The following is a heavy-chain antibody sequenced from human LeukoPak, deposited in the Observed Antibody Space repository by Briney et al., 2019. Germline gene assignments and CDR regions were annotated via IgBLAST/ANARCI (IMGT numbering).Heavy chain of an antibody. CDR1: GGSFSGYY. D-gene: IGHD6-6*01. V-gene: IGHV4-34*01. Sequence: LETLSLTCAVYGGSFSGYYWSWIRQPPGKGLEWIGEINHSGSTNYNPSLKSRVTISVDTSKNQFSLKLSSVTAADTAVYYCARGRLAARHYFDYWGQGTLVTVSS. CDR3: ARGRLAARHYFDY. CDR2: INHSGST. J-gene: IGHJ4*02.